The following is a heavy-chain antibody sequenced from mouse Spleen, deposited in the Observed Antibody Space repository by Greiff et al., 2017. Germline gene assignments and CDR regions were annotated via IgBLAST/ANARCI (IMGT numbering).Heavy chain of an antibody. J-gene: IGHJ2*01. V-gene: IGHV5-4*02. CDR2: ISDGGSYT. CDR1: GFTFSDYY. Sequence: VQLKESGGGLVKPGGSLKLSCAASGFTFSDYYMYWVRQTPEKRLEWVATISDGGSYTYYPDSVKGRFTISRDNAKNNLYLQMSSLKSEDTAMYYCARSGSSFDYWGQGTTLTVSS. CDR3: ARSGSSFDY. D-gene: IGHD1-1*01.